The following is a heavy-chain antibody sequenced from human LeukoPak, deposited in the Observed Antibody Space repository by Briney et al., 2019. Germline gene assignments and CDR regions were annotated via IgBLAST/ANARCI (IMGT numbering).Heavy chain of an antibody. J-gene: IGHJ3*02. D-gene: IGHD2-15*01. Sequence: ASVKVSCKASGYTFTGCYMHWVRQAPGQGLEWMGRINPNSGGTNYAQKFQGRVTMTRDTSISTAYMELSRLRSDDTAVYYCARETTGFVVVVAADDAFDIWGQGTMVTVSS. V-gene: IGHV1-2*06. CDR1: GYTFTGCY. CDR2: INPNSGGT. CDR3: ARETTGFVVVVAADDAFDI.